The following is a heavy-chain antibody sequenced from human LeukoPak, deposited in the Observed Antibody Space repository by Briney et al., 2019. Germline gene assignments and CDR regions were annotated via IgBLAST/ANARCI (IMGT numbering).Heavy chain of an antibody. CDR2: IYYSGST. CDR1: GGSISSSSYY. CDR3: ARLGLQLWVGDGYFDY. D-gene: IGHD5-18*01. J-gene: IGHJ4*02. V-gene: IGHV4-39*01. Sequence: SETLSLTCTVSGGSISSSSYYWGWIRQPPGKGLEWIGSIYYSGSTYYNPSLKSRVTISVDTSKNQFSLKLSSVTAADTAVYYCARLGLQLWVGDGYFDYWGQGTLVTVSS.